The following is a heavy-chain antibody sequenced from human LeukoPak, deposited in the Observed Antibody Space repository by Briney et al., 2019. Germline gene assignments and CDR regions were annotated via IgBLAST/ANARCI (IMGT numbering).Heavy chain of an antibody. Sequence: SETLSLTCTVSGGSVSSGGYYWSWIRQHPGKGPEWIGYIFYSGSTHYNPSLKRRVTLSLDASKNQFSLKLSSVTAADTAVYYCARGRRYDFWSGSNYFDYWGQGTLVTVSS. CDR3: ARGRRYDFWSGSNYFDY. V-gene: IGHV4-31*03. CDR1: GGSVSSGGYY. CDR2: IFYSGST. J-gene: IGHJ4*02. D-gene: IGHD3-3*01.